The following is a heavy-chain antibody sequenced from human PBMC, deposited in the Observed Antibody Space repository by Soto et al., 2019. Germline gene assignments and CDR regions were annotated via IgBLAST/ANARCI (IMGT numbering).Heavy chain of an antibody. J-gene: IGHJ4*02. CDR2: TYYRSKWYN. D-gene: IGHD6-19*01. V-gene: IGHV6-1*01. CDR3: ARAWGFSSGWYGSFSY. Sequence: SQTLSLTCAISGDSVSSSRAAWNWIRQSPSRGLEWLGRTYYRSKWYNDYAVSVKSRITINPDTSKNQFSLQLNSVTPEDTAVYYCARAWGFSSGWYGSFSYWGQGTLVTSPQ. CDR1: GDSVSSSRAA.